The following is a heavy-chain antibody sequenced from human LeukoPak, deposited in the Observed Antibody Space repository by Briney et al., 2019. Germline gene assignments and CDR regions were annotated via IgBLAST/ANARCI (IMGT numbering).Heavy chain of an antibody. Sequence: GGSLRLSCAASGFTFSSYAMSWVRQAPGKGLEWVSAISGSGGSTYYADSVKGQFTISRDNSKNTLYLQMNSLRAEDTAVYYCAKGYGDYPRYFDYWGQGTLVTVSS. CDR2: ISGSGGST. CDR3: AKGYGDYPRYFDY. D-gene: IGHD4-17*01. CDR1: GFTFSSYA. J-gene: IGHJ4*02. V-gene: IGHV3-23*01.